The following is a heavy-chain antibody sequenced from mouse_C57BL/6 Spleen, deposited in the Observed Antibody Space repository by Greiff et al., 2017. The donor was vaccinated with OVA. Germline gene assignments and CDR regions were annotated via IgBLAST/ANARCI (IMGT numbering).Heavy chain of an antibody. J-gene: IGHJ3*01. CDR1: GYSITSGYY. Sequence: VQLKESGPGLVKPSQSLSLTCSVTGYSITSGYYWNWIRQFPGNKLEWMGYISYDGSNNYNPSLKNRISITRDTSKNQFFLKLNSVTTEDTATYYCARGFYYSNYEGFAYWGQGTLVTVSA. D-gene: IGHD2-5*01. CDR3: ARGFYYSNYEGFAY. V-gene: IGHV3-6*01. CDR2: ISYDGSN.